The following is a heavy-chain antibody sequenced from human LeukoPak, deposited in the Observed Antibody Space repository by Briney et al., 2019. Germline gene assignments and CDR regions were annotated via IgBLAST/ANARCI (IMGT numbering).Heavy chain of an antibody. CDR1: GFTFSSYE. Sequence: PGGSLRLSCAASGFTFSSYEMTWVRQAPGKGLEWVSYIISSGSTIYYADSVKGRFTISRDNAKNSLYLQMNSLRAEDTAVYYCARDTPPYYDYVWGSQGFFDYWGQGTLVTVSS. CDR3: ARDTPPYYDYVWGSQGFFDY. J-gene: IGHJ4*02. V-gene: IGHV3-48*03. CDR2: IISSGSTI. D-gene: IGHD3-16*01.